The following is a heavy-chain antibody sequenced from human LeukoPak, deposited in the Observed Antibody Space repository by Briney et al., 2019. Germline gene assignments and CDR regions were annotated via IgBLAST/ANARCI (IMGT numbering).Heavy chain of an antibody. V-gene: IGHV3-20*04. CDR3: ARYRYNWNLIPYYFDY. CDR1: GFIFDDYG. CDR2: I. Sequence: GGSLRLSCAASGFIFDDYGISWVRQAPGKGLEWVCGIKGRFTISRDNARNSLSLQMNSLRAEDTAVYYCARYRYNWNLIPYYFDYWGQGTLVTVSS. J-gene: IGHJ4*02. D-gene: IGHD1-7*01.